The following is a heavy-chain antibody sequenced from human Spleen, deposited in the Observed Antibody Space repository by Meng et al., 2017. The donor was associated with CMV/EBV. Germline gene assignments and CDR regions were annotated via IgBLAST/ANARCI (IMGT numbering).Heavy chain of an antibody. CDR1: GYTLTNYD. Sequence: SGYTLTNYDINWVRQATGQGLEWMGWMNPNSGNTGYAQKFQGRVTMTRNTSISTAYMELSSLRSEDTAVYYCARGLNYYDSSGPDYWGQGTLVTVSS. CDR3: ARGLNYYDSSGPDY. J-gene: IGHJ4*02. V-gene: IGHV1-8*01. D-gene: IGHD3-22*01. CDR2: MNPNSGNT.